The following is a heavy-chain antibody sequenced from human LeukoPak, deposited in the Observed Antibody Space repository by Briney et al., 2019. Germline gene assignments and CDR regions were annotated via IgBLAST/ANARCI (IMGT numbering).Heavy chain of an antibody. J-gene: IGHJ5*02. V-gene: IGHV3-30*04. D-gene: IGHD3-3*01. CDR1: GFTFSSYA. CDR2: ISYDGSNK. CDR3: ARGGYYVAGRPYNWFDP. Sequence: GGSLRLSCAASGFTFSSYAMHWVRQAPGKGLEWVAVISYDGSNKYYADSVKGRFTISRDNSKNTLYLQMNSLRAEDTAVYYCARGGYYVAGRPYNWFDPWGQGTLVTVSS.